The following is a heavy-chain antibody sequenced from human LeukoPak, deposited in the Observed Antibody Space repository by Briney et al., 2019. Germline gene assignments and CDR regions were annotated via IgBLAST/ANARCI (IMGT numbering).Heavy chain of an antibody. CDR1: GYTFTGYY. V-gene: IGHV1-2*02. Sequence: GASVNVSCKTSGYTFTGYYIQWVRQAPGQGLEWMGWINPNSGDTNYAQKFQGRVSMTGDTSISTAFMELSRLRSDDTAVYYCARTLVVINDAFDIWGQGTMVTVSS. D-gene: IGHD3-22*01. CDR3: ARTLVVINDAFDI. J-gene: IGHJ3*02. CDR2: INPNSGDT.